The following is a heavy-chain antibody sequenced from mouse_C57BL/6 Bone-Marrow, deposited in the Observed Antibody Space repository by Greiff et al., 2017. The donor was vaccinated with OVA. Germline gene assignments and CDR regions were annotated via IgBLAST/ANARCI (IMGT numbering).Heavy chain of an antibody. J-gene: IGHJ1*03. Sequence: DVKLVESGGGLVQPKGSLKLSCAASGFSFNTYAMNWVRQAPGKGLEWVARIRSKSNNYATYYADSVKDRFTISRDDSESMLYLQMNNLKTEDTAMYYCVRQGDWYFDVWGTGTTVTVSS. V-gene: IGHV10-1*01. CDR1: GFSFNTYA. CDR2: IRSKSNNYAT. CDR3: VRQGDWYFDV.